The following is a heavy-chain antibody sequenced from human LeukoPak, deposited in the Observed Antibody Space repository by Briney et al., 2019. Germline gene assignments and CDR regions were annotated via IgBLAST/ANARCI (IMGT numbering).Heavy chain of an antibody. CDR3: ARLDRGINAAHFDY. J-gene: IGHJ4*02. V-gene: IGHV4-39*01. Sequence: KTSETLSLTCTVSGGSISSSTFYWGWIRQPPGKGLEWIGIISYSGSTYYNPSLKSRVTISVDTSKNQFSLKLSSVTAADTAVYYCARLDRGINAAHFDYWGQGTLVTVSS. CDR1: GGSISSSTFY. D-gene: IGHD6-25*01. CDR2: ISYSGST.